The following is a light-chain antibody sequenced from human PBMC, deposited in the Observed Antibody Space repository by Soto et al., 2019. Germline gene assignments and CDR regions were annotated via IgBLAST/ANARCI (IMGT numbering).Light chain of an antibody. J-gene: IGKJ4*01. V-gene: IGKV3-11*01. CDR1: QSISRY. Sequence: EIVWTQSPATLSLSPGERATLSCRASQSISRYLAWYQQKPGQAPRLLIYDASSRATGIPARFSGSGSGTDFTLTISSLEPEDFAVYYCQQRSNWLTFGGGTKVEIK. CDR3: QQRSNWLT. CDR2: DAS.